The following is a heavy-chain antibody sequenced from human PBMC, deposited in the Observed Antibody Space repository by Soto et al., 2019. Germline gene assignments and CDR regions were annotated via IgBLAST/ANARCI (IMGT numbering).Heavy chain of an antibody. V-gene: IGHV1-18*01. Sequence: SVKVPCKASGYTFTSYCISWVRQAPGQGLEWMGWISAYNGNTNYAQKLQGRVTMTTDTSTSTAYMELRSLRSDDTAVYYCARWAIFGVVIRSDWFDPWGQGTLVTVSS. CDR1: GYTFTSYC. D-gene: IGHD3-3*01. J-gene: IGHJ5*02. CDR3: ARWAIFGVVIRSDWFDP. CDR2: ISAYNGNT.